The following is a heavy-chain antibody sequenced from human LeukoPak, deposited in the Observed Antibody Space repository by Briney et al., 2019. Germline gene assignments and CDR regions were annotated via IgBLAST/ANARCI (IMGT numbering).Heavy chain of an antibody. V-gene: IGHV3-23*01. CDR2: ISGSGGTT. J-gene: IGHJ4*02. D-gene: IGHD2-21*02. CDR1: GFAFSTYA. CDR3: AKDQKVVTAPYYFDY. Sequence: GGSLRLSCAASGFAFSTYAMSWVRLAPGKGLEWVSAISGSGGTTYHADSVKGRFTISRDNSKNTLYLQMDSLRAEDTAVYYCAKDQKVVTAPYYFDYWGQGTLVTVSS.